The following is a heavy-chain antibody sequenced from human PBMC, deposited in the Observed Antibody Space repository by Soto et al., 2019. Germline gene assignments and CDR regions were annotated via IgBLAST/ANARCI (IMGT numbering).Heavy chain of an antibody. CDR2: IYASGNT. J-gene: IGHJ4*02. Sequence: SETLSLTCTVSGASISDYYWSWIRQPAGKGLECIGRIYASGNTNYNPSLKSRVTMSVDTSKNQFSLTLNSVTAADTAVYYCARESRSALGTVENWGRGTLVTVSS. CDR1: GASISDYY. CDR3: ARESRSALGTVEN. V-gene: IGHV4-4*07. D-gene: IGHD6-13*01.